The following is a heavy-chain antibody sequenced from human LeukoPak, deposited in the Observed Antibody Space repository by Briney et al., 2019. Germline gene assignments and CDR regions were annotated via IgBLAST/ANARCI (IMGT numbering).Heavy chain of an antibody. Sequence: SETLSLTCTVSGGSIGSGGYYWGWIRQPPGKGLEWIGTIYYSGSTYYNTSLKSRVTISVDMSNNQFSLKLNSGTAADTAVYYCARHDYGDYGPFDCWGQGTLVTVSS. CDR3: ARHDYGDYGPFDC. CDR2: IYYSGST. CDR1: GGSIGSGGYY. D-gene: IGHD4-17*01. J-gene: IGHJ4*02. V-gene: IGHV4-39*01.